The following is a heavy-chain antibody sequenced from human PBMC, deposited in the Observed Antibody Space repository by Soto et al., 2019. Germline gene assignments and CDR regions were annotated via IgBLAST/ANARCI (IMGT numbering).Heavy chain of an antibody. CDR2: IYYSGST. CDR3: ARGDVVAGLYYYYYMDV. D-gene: IGHD5-12*01. J-gene: IGHJ6*03. CDR1: GGSISSYY. Sequence: SETLSLTCTVSGGSISSYYWSWIRQPPGKGLEWIGYIYYSGSTNYNPSLKSRVTISVDTSKNQFPLKLSSVTAADTAVYYCARGDVVAGLYYYYYMDVWGKGTTVTVSS. V-gene: IGHV4-59*08.